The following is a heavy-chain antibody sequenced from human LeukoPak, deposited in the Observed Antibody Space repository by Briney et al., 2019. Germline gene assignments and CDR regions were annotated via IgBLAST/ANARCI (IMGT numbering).Heavy chain of an antibody. J-gene: IGHJ4*02. CDR3: ARRTTRYYYDSSGYEAPHFDY. V-gene: IGHV5-51*01. Sequence: GESLKISCKGSGYSFTSYWIGWVRQMPGKGLEWMGIIHPGDSDTRYSPSFQGQVTISADKSISTASLQWSSLKASDTAMYYCARRTTRYYYDSSGYEAPHFDYWGQGTLVTVSS. CDR1: GYSFTSYW. D-gene: IGHD3-22*01. CDR2: IHPGDSDT.